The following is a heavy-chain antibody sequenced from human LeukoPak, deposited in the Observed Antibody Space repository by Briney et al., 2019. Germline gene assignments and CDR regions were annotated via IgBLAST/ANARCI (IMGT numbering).Heavy chain of an antibody. CDR1: GFTFSIYA. D-gene: IGHD6-13*01. CDR2: VSGSGHST. Sequence: GGSLRLSRAASGFTFSIYAMSWVRQAPGKGLEWVSTVSGSGHSTFYADSVKGRFTISRDNSKNTVYVQMNSLRGEDTAVYYCAKGGSSSWSYFDYWGQGILVTVSS. CDR3: AKGGSSSWSYFDY. V-gene: IGHV3-23*01. J-gene: IGHJ4*02.